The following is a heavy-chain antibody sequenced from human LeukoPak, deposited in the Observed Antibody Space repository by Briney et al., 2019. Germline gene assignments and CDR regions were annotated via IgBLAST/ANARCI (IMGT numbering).Heavy chain of an antibody. Sequence: GGSLRLSCAASGFTIDDYGLSWVRQAPGKGRELVSGINWNGGSTGYADSVKGRFTISRDNAKNYLYLQMHSLRAEDTALYYCAGVLTPPRGESIWYVDYLYYYMLVWPGGPTLTVSS. J-gene: IGHJ6*03. CDR1: GFTIDDYG. D-gene: IGHD2-21*01. CDR3: AGVLTPPRGESIWYVDYLYYYMLV. CDR2: INWNGGST. V-gene: IGHV3-20*04.